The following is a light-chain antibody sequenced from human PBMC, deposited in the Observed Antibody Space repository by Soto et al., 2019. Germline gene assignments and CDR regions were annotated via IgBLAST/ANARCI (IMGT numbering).Light chain of an antibody. CDR2: GAS. CDR3: QQYNNWPLT. Sequence: EIVMTQSPATLSVSPGERATLSCRASQSVSSNLAWYQQKPGQAPRLLIYGASTSATGLPARFSGSGSGTEFTLTISSLPSEDFAVYYCQQYNNWPLTYGGVTKVEIK. CDR1: QSVSSN. V-gene: IGKV3-15*01. J-gene: IGKJ4*01.